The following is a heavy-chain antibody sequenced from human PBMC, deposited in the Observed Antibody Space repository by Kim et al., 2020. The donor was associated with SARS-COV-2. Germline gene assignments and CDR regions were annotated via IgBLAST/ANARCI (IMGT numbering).Heavy chain of an antibody. V-gene: IGHV4-59*01. CDR3: ARDHSGAYFDN. J-gene: IGHJ4*02. CDR2: T. Sequence: TNYNPSLKSRVSISLDTSKNQFFLKLMSVSAADTALYFCARDHSGAYFDNWGQGTLVTVSS. D-gene: IGHD2-8*02.